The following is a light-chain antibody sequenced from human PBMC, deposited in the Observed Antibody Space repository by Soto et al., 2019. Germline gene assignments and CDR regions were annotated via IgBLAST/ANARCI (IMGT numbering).Light chain of an antibody. CDR3: QQYDTFYR. V-gene: IGKV1-5*01. J-gene: IGKJ2*01. Sequence: VRVSQSASTLSASISYRITITCRARQSISRWLAWYQQKPGKAPKLLIYDASSLESGVPSRFSGSGSGTEFTLTISSLQPDDFATYYCQQYDTFYRVGQGTKVANK. CDR2: DAS. CDR1: QSISRW.